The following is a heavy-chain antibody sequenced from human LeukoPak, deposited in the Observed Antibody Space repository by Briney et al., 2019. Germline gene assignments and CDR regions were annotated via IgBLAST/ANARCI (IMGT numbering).Heavy chain of an antibody. J-gene: IGHJ6*03. CDR3: ARVLEWFYYMDV. Sequence: PGGSLRLSCAASGFAFSSYSMNWVRQAPGKGLEWVSSISSSSSYIYYADSVKGRFTISRDNAKNSLYLQMNSLRAEDTAVYYCARVLEWFYYMDVWGKGTTVTVSS. D-gene: IGHD3-3*01. CDR2: ISSSSSYI. CDR1: GFAFSSYS. V-gene: IGHV3-21*01.